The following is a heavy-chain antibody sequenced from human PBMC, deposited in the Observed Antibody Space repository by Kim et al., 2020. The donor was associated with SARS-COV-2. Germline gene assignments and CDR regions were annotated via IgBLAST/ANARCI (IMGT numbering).Heavy chain of an antibody. V-gene: IGHV4-39*01. CDR2: MSYSGNT. CDR3: VRRALTFWDDWYFAL. D-gene: IGHD1-26*01. CDR1: GGSISSGSYY. Sequence: SETLSLTCTVSGGSISSGSYYWGWIRQPPGKGLEWIGSMSYSGNTYYNPSLKSRVTISVDTSKNQLSLRLISVIVADTAVYYCVRRALTFWDDWYFALWGRGTLVTVSS. J-gene: IGHJ2*01.